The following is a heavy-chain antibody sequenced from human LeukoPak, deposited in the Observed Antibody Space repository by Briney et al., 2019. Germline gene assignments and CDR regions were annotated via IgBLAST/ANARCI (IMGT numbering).Heavy chain of an antibody. J-gene: IGHJ4*02. CDR1: GFTFSTYG. CDR3: AKDELRYCSSTSCYSPDY. V-gene: IGHV3-30*02. Sequence: QPGXXXXXSCAASGFTFSTYGMHWVRQAPGKGVEWVAFIRYDGSNKYFADSVKALFTISRDNSNNTLYLQMNSLRAEDTAVYYCAKDELRYCSSTSCYSPDYWGQGTLVTVSS. D-gene: IGHD2-2*01. CDR2: IRYDGSNK.